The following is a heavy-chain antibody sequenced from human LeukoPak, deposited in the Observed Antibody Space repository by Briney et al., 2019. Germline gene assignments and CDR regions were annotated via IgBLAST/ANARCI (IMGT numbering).Heavy chain of an antibody. CDR3: ARDITMVRGVIGY. CDR2: INPSGGST. CDR1: GFTFTSHD. J-gene: IGHJ4*02. D-gene: IGHD3-10*01. Sequence: GASVRASCKASGFTFTSHDYNWVRQAPGQGLEWMGIINPSGGSTSYAQKFQGRVTMTRDTSTSTVYMELSSLRSEDTAVYYCARDITMVRGVIGYWGQGTLVTVSS. V-gene: IGHV1-46*01.